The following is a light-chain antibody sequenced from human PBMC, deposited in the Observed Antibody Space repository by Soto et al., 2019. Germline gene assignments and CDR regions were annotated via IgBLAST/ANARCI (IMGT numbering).Light chain of an antibody. CDR1: QSVSRN. CDR3: QQYKDWPRT. V-gene: IGKV3-15*01. J-gene: IGKJ1*01. Sequence: EIVMTQSPVTLSVSPGEGATLSCRASQSVSRNLAWYQQDPGRAPRLLIYDASVRATGIPVRFSGSGSGTDFTLTISSLQSEDFAIYFCQQYKDWPRTFGQGTKVEIK. CDR2: DAS.